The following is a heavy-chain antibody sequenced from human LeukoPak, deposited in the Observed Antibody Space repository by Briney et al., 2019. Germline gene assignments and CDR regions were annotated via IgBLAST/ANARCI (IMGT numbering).Heavy chain of an antibody. CDR3: ARTLDWGSDSNVDY. CDR2: IYDSGST. J-gene: IGHJ4*02. Sequence: KPSETLSLTCTVSGGSIRSSYYYWGWIRQPPGKGLEWIGSIYDSGSTYYNPSLKSRVTISVDTSKNQFSLKLSSVTAADTAVYYCARTLDWGSDSNVDYWGRGTLVTVSS. CDR1: GGSIRSSYYY. D-gene: IGHD7-27*01. V-gene: IGHV4-39*07.